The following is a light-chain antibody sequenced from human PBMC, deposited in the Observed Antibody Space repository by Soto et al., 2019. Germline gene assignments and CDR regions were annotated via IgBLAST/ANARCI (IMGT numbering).Light chain of an antibody. CDR3: GSYTSSSTLYV. CDR2: DVT. J-gene: IGLJ1*01. CDR1: SSDVGGYNY. V-gene: IGLV2-14*01. Sequence: QSALTQPASVSGSPGQSITISCTRTSSDVGGYNYVSWYQQHPGRAPKLMIYDVTNRPSGVSNRFSGSKSGNTASLTISGLQAEDEADYYCGSYTSSSTLYVFGTGTKLTVL.